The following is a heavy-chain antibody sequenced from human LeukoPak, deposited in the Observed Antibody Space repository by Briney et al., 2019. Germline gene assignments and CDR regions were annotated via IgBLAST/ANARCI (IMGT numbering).Heavy chain of an antibody. J-gene: IGHJ4*02. D-gene: IGHD3-16*02. Sequence: SQTLSLTCAISGDSVSRTNVAWNWIRQSPSGGLEWLGRTIYRSEWHHDYAVCMKGRITISPDTSRNQFSLQLNSVTPEDTAVYYCATYRFDYWGQGTLVTVSA. CDR1: GDSVSRTNVA. CDR2: TIYRSEWHH. V-gene: IGHV6-1*01. CDR3: ATYRFDY.